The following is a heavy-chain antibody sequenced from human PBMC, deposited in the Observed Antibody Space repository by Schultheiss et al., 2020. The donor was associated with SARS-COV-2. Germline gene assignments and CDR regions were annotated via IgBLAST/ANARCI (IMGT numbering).Heavy chain of an antibody. J-gene: IGHJ6*02. Sequence: SETLSLTCTVSGGSLINSFWTWIRQPPGKGLEWIGYISDSLSTKYSPSLKSRVTISSDTSKNQFSLTLTSVTAADTAVYYCARVDLETALVGGLDVWGQGSTVTVSS. CDR1: GGSLINSF. D-gene: IGHD5-18*01. V-gene: IGHV4-59*01. CDR3: ARVDLETALVGGLDV. CDR2: ISDSLST.